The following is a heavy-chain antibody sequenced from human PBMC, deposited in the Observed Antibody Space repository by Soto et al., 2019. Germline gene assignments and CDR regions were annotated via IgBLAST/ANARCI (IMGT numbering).Heavy chain of an antibody. Sequence: PGGSLRLSCVGSGFTFSNYGMHWVRQPPGKGLEWVALISDDGDKRYYADSVRGRLIISRDNSKDALYLQMNSLGPDDTAVYFCAKARVRIVGANPVDYWGQGT. V-gene: IGHV3-30*18. D-gene: IGHD1-26*01. CDR1: GFTFSNYG. J-gene: IGHJ4*02. CDR2: ISDDGDKR. CDR3: AKARVRIVGANPVDY.